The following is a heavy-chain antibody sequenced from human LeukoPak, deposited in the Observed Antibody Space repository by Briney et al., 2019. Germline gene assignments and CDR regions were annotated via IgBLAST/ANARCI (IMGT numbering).Heavy chain of an antibody. D-gene: IGHD4-17*01. Sequence: PGGAPRPPLAAPGVTLRRYSKNPGRPAPREGLEWVSYISSSSSTIYYADSVKGRFTISRDNAKNSLYLQMNSLRAEDTAVYYCTSSYGDDYWGQGTLVTVSS. CDR1: GVTLRRYS. CDR2: ISSSSSTI. CDR3: TSSYGDDY. J-gene: IGHJ4*02. V-gene: IGHV3-48*04.